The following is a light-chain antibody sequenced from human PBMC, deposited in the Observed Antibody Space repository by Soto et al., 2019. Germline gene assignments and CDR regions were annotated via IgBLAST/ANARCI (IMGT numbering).Light chain of an antibody. Sequence: DIQMTQSPSSLSAYVGDRVTITCRASQSIRSYLNWYQQKPGKAPKLLIYAASSLQSGVPSRFSCSGSGTDFTLTISSLQPEDFATYYFQQSDSTPRTFGQGTKVEIK. CDR1: QSIRSY. CDR2: AAS. CDR3: QQSDSTPRT. V-gene: IGKV1-39*01. J-gene: IGKJ1*01.